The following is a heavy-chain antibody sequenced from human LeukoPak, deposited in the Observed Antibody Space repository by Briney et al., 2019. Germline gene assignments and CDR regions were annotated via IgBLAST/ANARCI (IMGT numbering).Heavy chain of an antibody. CDR1: GFTFSSYA. V-gene: IGHV3-23*01. CDR2: ISGSGGST. J-gene: IGHJ4*02. Sequence: GGSLRLSCAASGFTFSSYAMSWVRQAPGKGLEWVSVISGSGGSTHYADSMKGRFTVSRDNSKNTLYLQMNSLRAEDTAVYYCAGGAVTHPDYWGQGTLVTVSS. CDR3: AGGAVTHPDY. D-gene: IGHD4-17*01.